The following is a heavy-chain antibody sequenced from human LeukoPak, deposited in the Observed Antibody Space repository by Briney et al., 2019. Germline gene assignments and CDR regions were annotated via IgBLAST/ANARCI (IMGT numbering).Heavy chain of an antibody. CDR3: ARTLSGYYYDSSGYPLDY. CDR2: IXAYNGNT. CDR1: GYTFTSYG. V-gene: IGHV1-18*01. Sequence: ASVXXXCXASGYTFTSYGISWVRQAPGQGLXXMXWIXAYNGNTNYAQKLQGRVTMTTDTSTSTAYMELRSLRSDDTAVYYCARTLSGYYYDSSGYPLDYWGQGTLVTVSS. D-gene: IGHD3-22*01. J-gene: IGHJ4*02.